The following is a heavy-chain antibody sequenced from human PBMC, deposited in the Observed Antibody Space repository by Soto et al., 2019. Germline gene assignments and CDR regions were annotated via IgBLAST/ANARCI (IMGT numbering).Heavy chain of an antibody. CDR2: ISGSGGST. J-gene: IGHJ4*02. CDR1: GFTFSSYA. D-gene: IGHD7-27*01. V-gene: IGHV3-23*01. Sequence: GESLKISCAASGFTFSSYAMSWVRQAPGKGLEWVSAISGSGGSTYYADSVKGRFTISRDNSKNTLYLQMNSLRAEDTAVYYCAKDFFLKLGMGYFDYWGQGTLVTVSS. CDR3: AKDFFLKLGMGYFDY.